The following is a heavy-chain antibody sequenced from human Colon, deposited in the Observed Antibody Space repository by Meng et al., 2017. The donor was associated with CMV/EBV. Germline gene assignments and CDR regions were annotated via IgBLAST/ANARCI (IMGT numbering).Heavy chain of an antibody. D-gene: IGHD4-23*01. V-gene: IGHV3-48*04. CDR1: EFTFSTYT. J-gene: IGHJ4*02. Sequence: GESLKISCAASEFTFSTYTMNWVRQVPGKGLEWLSYISPSSNTIYYADSVRGRFTISRDNAKNSLYLQMTGLRAEDTAVYYCARAAVGGNDGIDFWGQGTLVTLL. CDR3: ARAAVGGNDGIDF. CDR2: ISPSSNTI.